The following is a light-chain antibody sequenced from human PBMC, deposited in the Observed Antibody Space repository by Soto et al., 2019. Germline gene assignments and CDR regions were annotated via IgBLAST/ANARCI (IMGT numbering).Light chain of an antibody. J-gene: IGKJ5*01. CDR2: DVS. CDR3: HQRSNWPPDT. Sequence: MVLTQSPSTLSLSPGCRPTLSCRASQTLRSGYLAWYQHKPGQAPRLXIYDVSSRTPGTPDRFSGSGSGTDFTLTISRLEPEDFAVYYCHQRSNWPPDTFGQGTRLEIK. CDR1: QTLRSGY. V-gene: IGKV3D-20*02.